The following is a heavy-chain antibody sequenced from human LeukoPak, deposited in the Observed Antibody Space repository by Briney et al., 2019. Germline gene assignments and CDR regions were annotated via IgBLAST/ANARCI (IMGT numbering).Heavy chain of an antibody. J-gene: IGHJ2*01. Sequence: SETLSLTCTVSGGSISSGSYYWSWIRQPAGKGLEWIGRIYTSGSTNYNPSLKSRVTISVDTSKNQFSLKLSPVTAADTAVYYCARGAMTTVIPYWYFDLWGRGTLVTVSS. D-gene: IGHD4-11*01. CDR2: IYTSGST. V-gene: IGHV4-61*02. CDR3: ARGAMTTVIPYWYFDL. CDR1: GGSISSGSYY.